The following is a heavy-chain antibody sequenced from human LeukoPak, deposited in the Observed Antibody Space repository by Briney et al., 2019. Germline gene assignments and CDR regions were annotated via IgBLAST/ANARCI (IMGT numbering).Heavy chain of an antibody. CDR3: ARISSGYYPNDAFDI. D-gene: IGHD3-22*01. CDR2: MNPNSGNT. CDR1: GYTFTSYD. V-gene: IGHV1-8*01. J-gene: IGHJ3*02. Sequence: ASVNVSCKASGYTFTSYDINWVRQATGQGLEWMGWMNPNSGNTGYAQKFQGRVTMTRNTSISTAYMELSSLRSEDTAVYYCARISSGYYPNDAFDIWGQGTMVTVSS.